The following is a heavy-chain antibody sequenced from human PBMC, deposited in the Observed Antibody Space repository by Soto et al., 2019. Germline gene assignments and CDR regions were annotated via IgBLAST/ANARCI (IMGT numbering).Heavy chain of an antibody. CDR3: ARDHGITGTTNY. V-gene: IGHV3-74*01. CDR1: GVTLSSSW. J-gene: IGHJ4*02. CDR2: INSDGSST. D-gene: IGHD1-20*01. Sequence: GGSLGLSCASSGVTLSSSWMHLVRQAPGKGLVWVSRINSDGSSTSYADSVKGRFTISRDNAKNTLYLQMNSLRAEDTAVYYCARDHGITGTTNYWGQGTLVTVSS.